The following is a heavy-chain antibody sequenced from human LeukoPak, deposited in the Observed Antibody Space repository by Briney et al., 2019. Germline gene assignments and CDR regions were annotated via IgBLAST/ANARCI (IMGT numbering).Heavy chain of an antibody. V-gene: IGHV3-23*01. CDR2: ISGSGGST. CDR1: GFTFSSYA. CDR3: AKAGRGYYYDSSGYYMPPNPDY. J-gene: IGHJ4*02. Sequence: PGGSLRLSCAASGFTFSSYAMSWVRQAPGKGLEWVSAISGSGGSTYYADSVKGRFTISRDNSKNTLYLQMNSLRAEDTAVYYCAKAGRGYYYDSSGYYMPPNPDYWGQGTLVTVSS. D-gene: IGHD3-22*01.